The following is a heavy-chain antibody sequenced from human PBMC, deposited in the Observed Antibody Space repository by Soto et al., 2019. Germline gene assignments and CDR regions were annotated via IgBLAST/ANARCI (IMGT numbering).Heavy chain of an antibody. D-gene: IGHD3-3*01. CDR1: GYTFTSYA. Sequence: SCKASGYTFTSYAMHWVRQAPGQRLEWIGYIYYSGSTNYNPSLKSRVTISVDTSKNQFSLKLSSVTAADTAVYYCARGLVDFWSGYYPQNWFDPWGQGTLVTVSS. CDR3: ARGLVDFWSGYYPQNWFDP. J-gene: IGHJ5*02. CDR2: IYYSGST. V-gene: IGHV4-59*01.